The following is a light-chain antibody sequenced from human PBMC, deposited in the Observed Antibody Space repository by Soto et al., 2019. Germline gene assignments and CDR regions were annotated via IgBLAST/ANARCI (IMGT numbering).Light chain of an antibody. CDR2: DAS. J-gene: IGKJ1*01. CDR3: QQYKTSPLT. CDR1: ENINTW. V-gene: IGKV1-5*01. Sequence: DIQMTQSPSTLSASVGGRVTITCRASENINTWLAWYQQKPGKAPTLVIYDASSLEGGVPSRFRGSGSGTDFTLTINSLQPDHFVTYFCQQYKTSPLTFGQGTKVEI.